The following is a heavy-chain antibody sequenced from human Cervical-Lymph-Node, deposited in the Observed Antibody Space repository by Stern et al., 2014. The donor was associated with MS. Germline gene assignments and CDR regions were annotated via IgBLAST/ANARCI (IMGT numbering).Heavy chain of an antibody. V-gene: IGHV3-15*01. J-gene: IGHJ6*02. CDR1: GFTFRSAW. Sequence: EVQLVESGGGLVKPGGSLRISCAASGFTFRSAWMTWIRQAPGKGLEWVGRIKSKTDGGATDYAAPVKGRFTISRDDSKNTTYLQMNSLKTEDTAVYYCTTLDRSYPYYYYGMDVWGQGTTVTVSS. D-gene: IGHD1-26*01. CDR3: TTLDRSYPYYYYGMDV. CDR2: IKSKTDGGAT.